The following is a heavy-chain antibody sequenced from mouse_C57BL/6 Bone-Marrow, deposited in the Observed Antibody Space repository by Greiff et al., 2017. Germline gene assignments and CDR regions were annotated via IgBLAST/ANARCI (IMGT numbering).Heavy chain of an antibody. D-gene: IGHD2-2*01. V-gene: IGHV1-7*01. CDR3: AREGKTLMVTTWGWDY. CDR1: GYTFTSYW. CDR2: INPSSGYT. J-gene: IGHJ2*01. Sequence: VMLVESGAELAKPGASVKLSCKASGYTFTSYWMHWVKQRPGQGLEWIGYINPSSGYTKYNQKFKDKATLTADKSSSTAYMQLSSLTYEDSAVYYCAREGKTLMVTTWGWDYWGQGTTLTVSS.